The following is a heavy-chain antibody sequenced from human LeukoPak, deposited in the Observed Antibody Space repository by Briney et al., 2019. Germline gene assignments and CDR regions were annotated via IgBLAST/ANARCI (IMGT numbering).Heavy chain of an antibody. J-gene: IGHJ4*02. CDR3: ARHARIAARLTPFDY. Sequence: PSETLSLTCTVSGGSISSSSYYWGWIRQPPGKGLEWIGSIYYSGSTYYNPSLKSRVTISVDTSKNQFSLKLSSVTAADTAVYYCARHARIAARLTPFDYWGQGTLVTVSS. CDR2: IYYSGST. CDR1: GGSISSSSYY. D-gene: IGHD6-6*01. V-gene: IGHV4-39*01.